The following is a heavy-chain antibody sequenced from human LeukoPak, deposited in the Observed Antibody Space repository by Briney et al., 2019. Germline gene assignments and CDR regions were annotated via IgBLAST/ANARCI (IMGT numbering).Heavy chain of an antibody. Sequence: SETLSLTCNVSGGSISNYYWTWTRQPPGKALEWIGYIYYSGSTNYNPSLKSRVTISVDTSKNQFSLKLSSVTAADTAVYYCARGVTYYYDSSGYNLAYWGQGALVTVSS. CDR3: ARGVTYYYDSSGYNLAY. V-gene: IGHV4-59*01. D-gene: IGHD3-22*01. CDR1: GGSISNYY. CDR2: IYYSGST. J-gene: IGHJ4*02.